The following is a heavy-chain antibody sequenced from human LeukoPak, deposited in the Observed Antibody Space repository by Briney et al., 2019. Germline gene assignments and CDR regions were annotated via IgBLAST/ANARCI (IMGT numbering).Heavy chain of an antibody. V-gene: IGHV3-30*02. J-gene: IGHJ4*02. D-gene: IGHD1-26*01. Sequence: GGSLRLSCAASGFTFSSSGMHWVRQAPGKGLEWVAFIRYDESNKDYADSVKGRFTISRDRFKNTLYLEMNSLRAEDTAMYYCAIPGYSSGLDFWGQGTLVPVSS. CDR1: GFTFSSSG. CDR2: IRYDESNK. CDR3: AIPGYSSGLDF.